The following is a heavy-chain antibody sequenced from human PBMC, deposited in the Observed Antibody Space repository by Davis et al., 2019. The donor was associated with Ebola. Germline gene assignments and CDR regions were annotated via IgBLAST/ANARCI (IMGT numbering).Heavy chain of an antibody. CDR3: AKVGVWWLRAIDY. J-gene: IGHJ4*02. CDR2: ISYDGSNK. CDR1: GFTFSSYG. V-gene: IGHV3-30*18. D-gene: IGHD5-12*01. Sequence: PGGSLRLSCEASGFTFSSYGMHWVRQAPGKGLEWVAVISYDGSNKYYADSVKGRFTISRDNSKNTLYLQMNSLRAEDTAVYYCAKVGVWWLRAIDYWGQGTLVTVSS.